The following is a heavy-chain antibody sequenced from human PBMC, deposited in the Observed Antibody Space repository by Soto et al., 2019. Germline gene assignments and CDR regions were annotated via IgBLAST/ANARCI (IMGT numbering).Heavy chain of an antibody. CDR2: ISGTGGST. J-gene: IGHJ4*02. D-gene: IGHD3-10*01. V-gene: IGHV3-23*01. Sequence: EVQLLESGGGLVQPGGSLRLSCAASGFTFSNYVLSWVRQAPGKGLEWVSAISGTGGSTYYADSVKGRFTISRDNSKNTLYVQMNSLRVEDTAVYYCAKEGNRVLCPDYWGQGTLVTVSS. CDR1: GFTFSNYV. CDR3: AKEGNRVLCPDY.